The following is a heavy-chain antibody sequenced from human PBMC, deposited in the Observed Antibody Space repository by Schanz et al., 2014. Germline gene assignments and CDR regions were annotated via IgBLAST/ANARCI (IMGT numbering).Heavy chain of an antibody. J-gene: IGHJ6*02. D-gene: IGHD1-26*01. CDR3: ARDPYSASYFPSPPLYGLDV. Sequence: QLVQSGSEFRKPGASVKVSCKASGYIFSSYAIHWVRQAPGQGPEWMGWISDYNADTKYAQKVQGRVTMTTDTSTSTAYMELRSLRSDDTAVYYCARDPYSASYFPSPPLYGLDVWGQGTTVTVSS. V-gene: IGHV1-18*01. CDR2: ISDYNADT. CDR1: GYIFSSYA.